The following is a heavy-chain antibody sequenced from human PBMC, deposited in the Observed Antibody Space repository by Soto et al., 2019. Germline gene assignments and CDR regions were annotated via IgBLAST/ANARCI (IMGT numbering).Heavy chain of an antibody. D-gene: IGHD3-10*01. V-gene: IGHV1-18*01. CDR2: ISTYTGNT. Sequence: QVHLVQSGAEVKKPGASVKVSCKASGYTFTNYDINWVRQAPGQGLEWMGWISTYTGNTNYAQKLQGRVIMTTDTSTSTAYMELRSLRSDDTAVYYCARGYYYGSGRHTPGGMDVWCQGTTVTVSS. CDR3: ARGYYYGSGRHTPGGMDV. J-gene: IGHJ6*02. CDR1: GYTFTNYD.